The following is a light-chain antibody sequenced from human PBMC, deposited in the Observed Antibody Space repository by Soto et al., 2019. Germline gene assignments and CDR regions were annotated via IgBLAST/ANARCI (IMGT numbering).Light chain of an antibody. CDR3: QQYGSSPT. CDR1: QSVSSSY. J-gene: IGKJ1*01. Sequence: EIVLTQSPGTLSLSPGERATLSCRASQSVSSSYLAWYQQKPGEAPRLLIYGASSRATGIPDRFSASGSGTYFTRTISRLQPEDFAVYYCQQYGSSPTFGQGTEVESK. CDR2: GAS. V-gene: IGKV3-20*01.